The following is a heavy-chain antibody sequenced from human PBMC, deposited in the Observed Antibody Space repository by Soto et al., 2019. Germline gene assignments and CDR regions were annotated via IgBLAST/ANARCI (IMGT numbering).Heavy chain of an antibody. Sequence: SETLSLTCTVSSDSISSYYWSWIRQPAGKGLEWIGRIHTSGSTLYNPSLKSRVTMSVGTSKIHFSLNLRSVTAADTAVYYCAGGAAADYFDYSGQGRLVTVSS. CDR1: SDSISSYY. CDR2: IHTSGST. J-gene: IGHJ4*02. CDR3: AGGAAADYFDY. D-gene: IGHD6-13*01. V-gene: IGHV4-4*07.